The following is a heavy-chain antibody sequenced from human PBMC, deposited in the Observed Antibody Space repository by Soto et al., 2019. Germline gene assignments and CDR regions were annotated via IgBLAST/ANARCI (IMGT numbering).Heavy chain of an antibody. CDR2: IIPIFGTA. J-gene: IGHJ4*02. CDR1: GGTFSSYA. CDR3: ARAGQQLVLGLAPNFDY. Sequence: SVKVSCKASGGTFSSYAISWVRQAPGQGLEWMGGIIPIFGTANYAQKFQGRVTITADASTSTAYMELSSLRSEDTAVYYCARAGQQLVLGLAPNFDYWGQGTLVTVSS. V-gene: IGHV1-69*13. D-gene: IGHD6-13*01.